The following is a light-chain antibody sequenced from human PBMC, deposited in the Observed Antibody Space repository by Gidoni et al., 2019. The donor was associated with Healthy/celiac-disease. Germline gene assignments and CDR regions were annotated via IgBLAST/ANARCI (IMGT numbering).Light chain of an antibody. V-gene: IGKV2-28*01. J-gene: IGKJ4*01. Sequence: DIVMTQSPLSLPLTPGEPASIYCRSSQSLLHSNGYNCLDWYLQKPGQSPKLLIYLGSNRASGVPDRFSGSGSGTDFTLKISRVEAEDVGVYYCMQALQTPTFGGGTKVEIK. CDR1: QSLLHSNGYNC. CDR2: LGS. CDR3: MQALQTPT.